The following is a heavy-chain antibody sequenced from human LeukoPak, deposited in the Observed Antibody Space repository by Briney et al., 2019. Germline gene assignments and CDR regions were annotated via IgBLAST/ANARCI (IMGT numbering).Heavy chain of an antibody. CDR1: GGTFSSYA. CDR3: ARGIQLWSFDI. CDR2: IIPMFGTT. D-gene: IGHD5-18*01. J-gene: IGHJ3*02. V-gene: IGHV1-69*05. Sequence: SVKVSCKASGGTFSSYAISWVRQAPGQGLEWMGGIIPMFGTTNYAQKFQGRVTITTDESTSTAYMELRSLRSDDTAVYYCARGIQLWSFDIWGQGTMVTVSS.